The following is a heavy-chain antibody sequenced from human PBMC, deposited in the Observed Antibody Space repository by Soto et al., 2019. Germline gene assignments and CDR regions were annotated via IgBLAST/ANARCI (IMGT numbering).Heavy chain of an antibody. CDR3: ARGRMYYDFWSGYVYFDY. Sequence: SETLSLTCDVYGGSFSGYYWSWIRQPPGKGLEWIGEINHSGSTNYNPSLKSRVTISVDTSKNQFSLKLSSVTAADTAVYYCARGRMYYDFWSGYVYFDYWGQGTLVTVSS. J-gene: IGHJ4*02. V-gene: IGHV4-34*01. CDR1: GGSFSGYY. D-gene: IGHD3-3*01. CDR2: INHSGST.